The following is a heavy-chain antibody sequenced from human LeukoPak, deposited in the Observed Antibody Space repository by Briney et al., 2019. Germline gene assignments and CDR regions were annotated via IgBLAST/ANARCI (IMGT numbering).Heavy chain of an antibody. CDR2: IYYSGST. CDR3: AYYGDYPHYYYYMDV. V-gene: IGHV4-39*07. D-gene: IGHD4-17*01. J-gene: IGHJ6*03. CDR1: GGSISRGSYF. Sequence: SETLSLTCSLSGGSISRGSYFWGWIRQPPGKGLEWGGSIYYSGSTYYNPSLKSAVTLSVYTSNKPCSRKLSSVTAADTAVSYCAYYGDYPHYYYYMDVWGKGTTVTVSS.